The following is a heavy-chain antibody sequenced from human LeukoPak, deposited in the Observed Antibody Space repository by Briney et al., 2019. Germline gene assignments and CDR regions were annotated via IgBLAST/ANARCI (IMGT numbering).Heavy chain of an antibody. D-gene: IGHD3-3*02. CDR3: ASLAFYGMDV. J-gene: IGHJ6*02. Sequence: GGPLRLSCAASGFTFRSYSMNWVRQAPGNGLEWVSYISGSDSTIYYADSVKGRFTISRDNAKNSLYLQMDSLRADDTAVYYCASLAFYGMDVWGQGTTVTVSS. CDR2: ISGSDSTI. V-gene: IGHV3-48*01. CDR1: GFTFRSYS.